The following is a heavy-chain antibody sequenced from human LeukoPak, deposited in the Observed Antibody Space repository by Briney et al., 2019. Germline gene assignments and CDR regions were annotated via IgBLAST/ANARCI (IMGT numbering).Heavy chain of an antibody. J-gene: IGHJ6*02. CDR2: IYYSGST. CDR3: ARSFTMIRGVITYGMDV. Sequence: PSETLSLTCTVSGGSISGSSYYWGWIRQPPGKGLEWIGSIYYSGSTYYNPSLKSRLTISVDTSESQFSLKLSSVTAADTAVYYCARSFTMIRGVITYGMDVWGQGTTVTVSS. D-gene: IGHD3-10*01. V-gene: IGHV4-39*07. CDR1: GGSISGSSYY.